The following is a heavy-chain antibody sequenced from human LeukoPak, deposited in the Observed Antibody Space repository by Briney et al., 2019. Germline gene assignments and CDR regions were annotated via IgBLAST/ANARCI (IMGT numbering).Heavy chain of an antibody. CDR2: IYTSGST. Sequence: SETLSLTCSVSGRPISSYYWRWIRQPAAKGLEWIGRIYTSGSTNYNPSLKSRVNMSVVTSKDLISLNLSAVTSADTAIYYCARDSLGFRAFDIWGQGTMITVSS. J-gene: IGHJ3*02. D-gene: IGHD3-16*01. CDR1: GRPISSYY. CDR3: ARDSLGFRAFDI. V-gene: IGHV4-4*07.